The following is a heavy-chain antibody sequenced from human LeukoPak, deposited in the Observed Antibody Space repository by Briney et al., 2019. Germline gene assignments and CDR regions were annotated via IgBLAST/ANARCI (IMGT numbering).Heavy chain of an antibody. J-gene: IGHJ3*02. V-gene: IGHV3-30*02. CDR3: ATNIVGAIHAFDI. D-gene: IGHD1-26*01. Sequence: PGGSLRLSCAASGFTFSSYGMHWVRQAPGKGLEWVAFIRYDGSNKYYADSVKGRFTISRDNSKNTLYLQMNSLRAEDTAVYYCATNIVGAIHAFDIWGQGTMVTVSS. CDR1: GFTFSSYG. CDR2: IRYDGSNK.